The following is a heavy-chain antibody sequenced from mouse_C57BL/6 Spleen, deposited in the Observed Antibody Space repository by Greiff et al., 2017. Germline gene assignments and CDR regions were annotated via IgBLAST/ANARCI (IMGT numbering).Heavy chain of an antibody. V-gene: IGHV1-78*01. CDR3: ARSLYYYGSSYVGFDY. J-gene: IGHJ2*01. D-gene: IGHD1-1*01. CDR1: GYTFTDHT. CDR2: IYPRDGST. Sequence: QVQLQQSDAELVKPGASVKISCKVSGYTFTDHTIHWMKQRPEQGLEWIGYIYPRDGSTKYNEKFKGKATLTADKSSSTAYMYLNSLTSEDSAVYFCARSLYYYGSSYVGFDYWGQGTTLTVSS.